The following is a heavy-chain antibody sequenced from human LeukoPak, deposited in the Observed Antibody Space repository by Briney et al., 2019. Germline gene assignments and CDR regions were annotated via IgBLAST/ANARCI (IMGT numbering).Heavy chain of an antibody. J-gene: IGHJ5*02. V-gene: IGHV4-4*02. CDR1: GGSISSSNW. D-gene: IGHD6-19*01. CDR2: IYHSGST. CDR3: ARRPISSWRIAMAGENWFDP. Sequence: SGTLSLTCAVSGGSISSSNWWSWVRQPPGKGLEWIGEIYHSGSTNYNPSLESRVTISVDKSKNQFSLKLSSVTAADTAVYYCARRPISSWRIAMAGENWFDPWGQGTLVTVSS.